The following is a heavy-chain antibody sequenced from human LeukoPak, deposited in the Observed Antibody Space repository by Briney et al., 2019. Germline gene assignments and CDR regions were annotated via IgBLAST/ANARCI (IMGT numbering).Heavy chain of an antibody. CDR2: VSGSGRGENT. V-gene: IGHV3-23*01. CDR3: AREGSDWNYYYYMDV. J-gene: IGHJ6*03. Sequence: GGSPRLSCAASGFTFSSSAMSWVRQAPGKGLEWVSNVSGSGRGENTYYADSVKGRFTISRDNSKNTLILQMNSLRAEDTAVYYCAREGSDWNYYYYMDVWGKGTTVTISS. D-gene: IGHD6-19*01. CDR1: GFTFSSSA.